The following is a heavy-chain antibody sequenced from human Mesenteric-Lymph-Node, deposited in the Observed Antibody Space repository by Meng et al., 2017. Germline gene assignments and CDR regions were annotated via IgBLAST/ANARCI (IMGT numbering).Heavy chain of an antibody. D-gene: IGHD1-26*01. J-gene: IGHJ4*02. CDR1: GGAISSGDYY. Sequence: SGPVQVKLSQYLSLTCTVYGGAISSGDYYWSWCRQAPGKALEWLALIYWDDDKRYRPSLQSRLTLTKDTSKNQVVLTMTNMDPVDTATYYCAHWESNVLPGDWGQGTLVTVSS. V-gene: IGHV2-5*08. CDR3: AHWESNVLPGD. CDR2: IYWDDDK.